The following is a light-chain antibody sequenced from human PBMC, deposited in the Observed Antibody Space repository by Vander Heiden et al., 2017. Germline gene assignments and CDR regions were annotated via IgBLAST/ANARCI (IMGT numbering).Light chain of an antibody. CDR1: QSVSSN. V-gene: IGKV3-15*01. CDR2: GAS. Sequence: EIVMTQSPATLSVSPGERATLSCRASQSVSSNLAWYQQKPGQAPRLLIYGASNRANGIPDRFSGSGYETEFTLTSSSRQSEDFAVYYGQQYNNLQTFGQGTKVEIK. CDR3: QQYNNLQT. J-gene: IGKJ1*01.